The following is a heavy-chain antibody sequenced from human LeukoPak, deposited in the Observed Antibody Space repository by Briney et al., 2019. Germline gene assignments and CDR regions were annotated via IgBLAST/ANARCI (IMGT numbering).Heavy chain of an antibody. CDR2: TNWNGGST. Sequence: GGSLRLSCAASGFTFDDYGMSWVRQAPGKGLEWVSGTNWNGGSTGYADSAKGRFTISRDNAKNSLYLQMNSLRAEDTALYYCARGGITIFGVVSYMDVWGKGTTVTVSS. CDR3: ARGGITIFGVVSYMDV. D-gene: IGHD3-3*01. J-gene: IGHJ6*03. CDR1: GFTFDDYG. V-gene: IGHV3-20*04.